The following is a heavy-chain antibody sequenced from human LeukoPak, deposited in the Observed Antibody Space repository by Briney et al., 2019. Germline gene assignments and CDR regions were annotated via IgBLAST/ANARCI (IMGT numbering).Heavy chain of an antibody. J-gene: IGHJ3*02. D-gene: IGHD3-22*01. CDR2: IRSKAYGGTT. Sequence: PGGSLRLSCTASGFTFGDYAMSWFRQAPGKGLEWVGFIRSKAYGGTTEYAASVKGRFTISRDDSKSIAYLQMNSLKTEDTAVYYCTRDQGEVVVVHDAFDIWGQGTMVTVPS. V-gene: IGHV3-49*03. CDR3: TRDQGEVVVVHDAFDI. CDR1: GFTFGDYA.